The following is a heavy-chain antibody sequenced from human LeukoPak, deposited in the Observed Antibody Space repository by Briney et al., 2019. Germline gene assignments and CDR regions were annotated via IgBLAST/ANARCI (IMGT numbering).Heavy chain of an antibody. D-gene: IGHD6-13*01. CDR1: GGTFSSYA. J-gene: IGHJ5*02. CDR3: ARLWGPGYSSSWYKVDP. V-gene: IGHV1-69*04. Sequence: ASVKVSCKASGGTFSSYAISWVRQAPGQGLEWMGRIIPILGIANYAQKFQGRVTITADKSTSTAYMELSSLRSEDTAVYYCARLWGPGYSSSWYKVDPWGQGTLVTVSS. CDR2: IIPILGIA.